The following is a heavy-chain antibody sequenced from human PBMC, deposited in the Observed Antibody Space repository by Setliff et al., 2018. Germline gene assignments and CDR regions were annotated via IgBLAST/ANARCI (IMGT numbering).Heavy chain of an antibody. CDR2: IYPGDSDT. CDR1: GYSFTSYW. V-gene: IGHV5-51*01. J-gene: IGHJ6*02. D-gene: IGHD4-17*01. CDR3: ARDHDNPYYDYGDVDLSDYYYYGMDV. Sequence: GESLKISCKGSGYSFTSYWIGWVRQMPGKGLEWMGIIYPGDSDTRYSPSFQGQVTISADKSISTAYLQWSSLRSEDTAMYYCARDHDNPYYDYGDVDLSDYYYYGMDVWGQGTTVTVSS.